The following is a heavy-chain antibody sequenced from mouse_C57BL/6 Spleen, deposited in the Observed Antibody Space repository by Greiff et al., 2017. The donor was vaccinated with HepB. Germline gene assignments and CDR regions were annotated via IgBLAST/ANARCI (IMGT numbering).Heavy chain of an antibody. CDR1: GYAFSSSW. Sequence: VKVVESGPELVKPGASVKISCKASGYAFSSSWMNWVKQRPGKGLEWIGRIYPGDGDTNYNGKFKGKATLTADKSSSTAYMQLSSLTSEDSAVYFCARSGSSYYFDYWGQGTTLTVSS. D-gene: IGHD1-1*01. CDR3: ARSGSSYYFDY. V-gene: IGHV1-82*01. CDR2: IYPGDGDT. J-gene: IGHJ2*01.